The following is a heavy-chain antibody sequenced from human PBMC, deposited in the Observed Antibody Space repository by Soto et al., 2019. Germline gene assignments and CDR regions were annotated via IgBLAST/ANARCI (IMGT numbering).Heavy chain of an antibody. J-gene: IGHJ2*01. CDR1: GGSISTTTYY. Sequence: LETLSLTCTVSGGSISTTTYYWGWIRQSPGKGLEWIGTLSYSGTTYYNPSLKSRVTTSVDTSKNQFSLELSSVTAADTALYYCVRDKESGYYYWYFDLWGRGTQVTVSS. D-gene: IGHD3-22*01. CDR3: VRDKESGYYYWYFDL. V-gene: IGHV4-39*02. CDR2: LSYSGTT.